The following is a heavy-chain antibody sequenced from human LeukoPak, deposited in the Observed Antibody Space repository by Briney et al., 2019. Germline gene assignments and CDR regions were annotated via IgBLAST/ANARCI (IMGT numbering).Heavy chain of an antibody. Sequence: GGSLRLSCAASGFTFDDYAMHWVRQAPGKGLEWVSVISADGGTTFYADSVKGRFTISKGNSKNSLHLQMNSLRTEDSALYYCAKDLSGDGYNWGIFDYWGQGILVTVSS. CDR3: AKDLSGDGYNWGIFDY. CDR1: GFTFDDYA. V-gene: IGHV3-43*02. D-gene: IGHD5-24*01. CDR2: ISADGGTT. J-gene: IGHJ4*02.